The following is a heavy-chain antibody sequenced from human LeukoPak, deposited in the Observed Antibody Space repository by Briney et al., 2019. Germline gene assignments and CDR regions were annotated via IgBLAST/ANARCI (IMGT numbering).Heavy chain of an antibody. J-gene: IGHJ4*02. CDR3: AKDPGNLYYFDY. V-gene: IGHV3-30*04. CDR2: ISYDGGNK. Sequence: GGSLRLSCAASGFTFSTFVMHWVRQAPGKGLEWVAVISYDGGNKYYADSVKGRFTISRDNSKNTLYLQMNSLRAEDTAVYYCAKDPGNLYYFDYWGQGTLVTVSS. D-gene: IGHD4-23*01. CDR1: GFTFSTFV.